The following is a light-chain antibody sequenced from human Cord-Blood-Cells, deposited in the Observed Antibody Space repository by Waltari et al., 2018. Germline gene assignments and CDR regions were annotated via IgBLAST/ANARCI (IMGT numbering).Light chain of an antibody. V-gene: IGLV2-23*01. CDR1: SSAVGSYNL. CDR3: CSYAGSSPWV. Sequence: QSALTQPASVSGSPGQSITISCTGTSSAVGSYNLVSWYQQHPGKAPELMIYEGSKRPSGVSNRFSGSKSGNTASLTISGLQAEDEADYYCCSYAGSSPWVFGGGTKLTVL. CDR2: EGS. J-gene: IGLJ3*02.